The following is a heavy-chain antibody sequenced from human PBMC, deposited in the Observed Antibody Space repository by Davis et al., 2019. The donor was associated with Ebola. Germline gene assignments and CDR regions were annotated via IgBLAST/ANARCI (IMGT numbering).Heavy chain of an antibody. J-gene: IGHJ3*01. Sequence: GESLKISCADSVITFSSYAMTWVRQAPGKGLEWVSAISGSGGSTYYADSVKGRFTISRDNSKKTLYLQMNSLRVEDTAIYYCAKDTSNVWFDVWGQGTMVTVSS. D-gene: IGHD6-19*01. CDR3: AKDTSNVWFDV. V-gene: IGHV3-23*01. CDR2: ISGSGGST. CDR1: VITFSSYA.